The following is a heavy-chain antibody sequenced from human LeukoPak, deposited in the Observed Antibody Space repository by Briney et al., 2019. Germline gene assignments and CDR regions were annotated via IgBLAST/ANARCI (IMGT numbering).Heavy chain of an antibody. CDR2: VYYSGST. D-gene: IGHD2-8*01. J-gene: IGHJ4*02. Sequence: PSETLSLTCTVSGGSISSYYWSWIRQPPGKGLEWVGYVYYSGSTYYNPSLKSRVTISVDKSANQFFLNLNSVSATDTAVYYCVGRGLYGGTWLFEYWGQGALVTVSS. V-gene: IGHV4-59*12. CDR3: VGRGLYGGTWLFEY. CDR1: GGSISSYY.